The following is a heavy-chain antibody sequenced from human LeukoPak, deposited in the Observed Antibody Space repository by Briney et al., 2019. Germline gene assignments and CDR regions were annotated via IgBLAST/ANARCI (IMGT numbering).Heavy chain of an antibody. J-gene: IGHJ4*02. CDR1: GFTFSS. D-gene: IGHD6-19*01. Sequence: GGSLRLSCAASGFTFSSMNWVRQAPGKGLEWISCISTSSSAIYYADSVKGRFTISRDNAKNSLYLQMNSLRAEDTAVYYCARDQGSGWPTDKDYWGPGILFNVSS. CDR3: ARDQGSGWPTDKDY. CDR2: ISTSSSAI. V-gene: IGHV3-48*01.